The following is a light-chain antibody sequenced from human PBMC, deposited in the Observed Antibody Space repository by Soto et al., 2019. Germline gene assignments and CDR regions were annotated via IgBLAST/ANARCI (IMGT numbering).Light chain of an antibody. CDR3: QHYYSTPQWK. V-gene: IGKV4-1*01. CDR2: WAS. CDR1: QSFLYSSNNKNY. J-gene: IGKJ1*01. Sequence: IVMTQSPDSLAVSLGERATINCKSSQSFLYSSNNKNYLAWYQQKPGQPPKLLIYWASTRESGVPDRFSGSGSGTDFTLTISSLQAEDVAVYYCQHYYSTPQWKVGQGTKVDI.